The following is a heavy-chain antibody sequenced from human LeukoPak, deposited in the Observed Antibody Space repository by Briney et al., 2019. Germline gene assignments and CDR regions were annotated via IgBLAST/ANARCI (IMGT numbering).Heavy chain of an antibody. CDR3: ARDPSIAVAGSGDY. V-gene: IGHV3-23*01. Sequence: GGSLRLSCAASGFTFSSYGMSWVRQAPGKGLEWVSGISGSGGSTFYADSVKGRFTISRDNSKNTLYLQMNSLRAEDTAVYYCARDPSIAVAGSGDYWGQGTLVTVSS. D-gene: IGHD6-19*01. J-gene: IGHJ4*02. CDR1: GFTFSSYG. CDR2: ISGSGGST.